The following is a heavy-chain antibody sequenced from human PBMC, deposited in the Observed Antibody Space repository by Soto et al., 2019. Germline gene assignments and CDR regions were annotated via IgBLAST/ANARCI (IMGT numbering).Heavy chain of an antibody. D-gene: IGHD3-9*01. CDR1: GGSISSGGYY. CDR3: ARHQGSSYDILTGYYSPFDY. CDR2: IYYSGST. V-gene: IGHV4-31*03. J-gene: IGHJ4*02. Sequence: SETLSLTCTVSGGSISSGGYYWSWIRQHPGKGLEWIGYIYYSGSTYYNPSLKSRVTISVDTSKNHFSLKLSSVTAADTAVYYCARHQGSSYDILTGYYSPFDYWGQGTLVTVSS.